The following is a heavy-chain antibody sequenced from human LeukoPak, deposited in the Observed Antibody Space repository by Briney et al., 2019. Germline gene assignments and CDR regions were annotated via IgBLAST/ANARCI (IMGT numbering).Heavy chain of an antibody. CDR2: MSPNSGNT. V-gene: IGHV1-8*01. Sequence: WASVKVSCKASGYTFTSYDINWVRQATGQGLEWMGWMSPNSGNTGYAQKFQGRVTMTRNTSISTAYMELSSLRSEDTAVYYCARTGSSSGEGKDYWGQGTLVTVSS. J-gene: IGHJ4*02. D-gene: IGHD6-6*01. CDR1: GYTFTSYD. CDR3: ARTGSSSGEGKDY.